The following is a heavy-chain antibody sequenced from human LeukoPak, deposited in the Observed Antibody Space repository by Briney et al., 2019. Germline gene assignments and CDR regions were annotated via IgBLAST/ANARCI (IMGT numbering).Heavy chain of an antibody. Sequence: PGGSLRLSCAASGFTFSSYGLSWVRKAPGKGLEWVAAIRASVSGTYYAAYVQGRFIISRDNSKNTLYLQMDRLRADDTAVYYCAKDLNNNGRGFDYWGQGTLVTVSS. V-gene: IGHV3-23*01. CDR3: AKDLNNNGRGFDY. CDR2: IRASVSGT. J-gene: IGHJ4*02. D-gene: IGHD1-14*01. CDR1: GFTFSSYG.